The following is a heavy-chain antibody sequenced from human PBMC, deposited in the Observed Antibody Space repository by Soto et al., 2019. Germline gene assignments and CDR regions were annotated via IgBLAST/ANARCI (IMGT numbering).Heavy chain of an antibody. CDR1: GGTFSSYA. Sequence: ASVKVSCKASGGTFSSYAISRVRQAPGQGLEWMGWMIPISGKTDYAQKFQGRVTMTRNTSISTAYMELSSLRSEDTAVYYCASVAGTTWTDYWGQGTLVTVSS. V-gene: IGHV1-8*02. J-gene: IGHJ4*02. CDR3: ASVAGTTWTDY. CDR2: MIPISGKT. D-gene: IGHD6-19*01.